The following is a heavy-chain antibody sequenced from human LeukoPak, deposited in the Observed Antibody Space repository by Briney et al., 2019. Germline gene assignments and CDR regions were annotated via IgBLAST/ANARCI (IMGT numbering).Heavy chain of an antibody. CDR2: IYYSGNT. Sequence: SQTLSLTCTVSGGSLSSGGSYWSWIRQYPGKGLEWIGYIYYSGNTYYNPSLKSRLTISIERSANQFSLRLSSVTAADTAVYYCARRLSAHTTFDSWGQGTPVTVSS. D-gene: IGHD1-1*01. J-gene: IGHJ4*02. V-gene: IGHV4-31*03. CDR1: GGSLSSGGSY. CDR3: ARRLSAHTTFDS.